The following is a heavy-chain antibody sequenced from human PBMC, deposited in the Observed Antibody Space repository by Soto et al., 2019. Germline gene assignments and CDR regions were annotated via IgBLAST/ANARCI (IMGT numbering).Heavy chain of an antibody. Sequence: QVQLQESGPGLVNPSETLSLICTDSGASINPYFWGWIRQSPGNGLEYIGYIHDSGSNNYNPSLKTRVPTSVDASQSQFSLKLLGVTAADTAVSYCVRISRNSETMVLEGFDTWGQGTMVTVSS. CDR2: IHDSGSN. CDR3: VRISRNSETMVLEGFDT. CDR1: GASINPYF. V-gene: IGHV4-59*01. D-gene: IGHD3-10*01. J-gene: IGHJ3*02.